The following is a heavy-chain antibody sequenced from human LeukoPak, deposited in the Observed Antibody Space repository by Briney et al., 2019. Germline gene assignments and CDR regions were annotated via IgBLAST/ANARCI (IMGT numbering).Heavy chain of an antibody. CDR1: GGTFSSYA. CDR2: IIPIFGTA. CDR3: ARDRAAYYYDSSGNYDY. D-gene: IGHD3-22*01. Sequence: SVKVSCKASGGTFSSYAISWVRQAPGQGLEWMGGIIPIFGTANYAQKFQGRVTITADESTSTAYMELSSLRSEDTAVYYCARDRAAYYYDSSGNYDYWGQGTLVTVSS. J-gene: IGHJ4*02. V-gene: IGHV1-69*13.